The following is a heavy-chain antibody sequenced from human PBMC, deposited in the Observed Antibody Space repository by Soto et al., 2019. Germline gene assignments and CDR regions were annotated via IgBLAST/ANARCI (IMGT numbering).Heavy chain of an antibody. CDR3: ARAISGYVT. Sequence: QVQLVQSGAEVKKPGASVKVSCKASGITFSTYAIHWVRQAPGQSLEWMGWINTGNGNTRYSQNFQGRVTLTRGTSASTAYMDLSSLRSEDTSIYYCARAISGYVTWGQGTLVTVSS. CDR2: INTGNGNT. V-gene: IGHV1-3*04. J-gene: IGHJ5*02. D-gene: IGHD5-12*01. CDR1: GITFSTYA.